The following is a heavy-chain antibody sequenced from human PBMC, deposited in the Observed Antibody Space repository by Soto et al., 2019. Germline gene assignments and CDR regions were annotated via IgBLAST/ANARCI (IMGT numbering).Heavy chain of an antibody. Sequence: QVQLVESGGGVVQPGRSLRLSCAASGFTFSSYAMHWVRQAPGKGLEWVAVIWYDGSNKYYADSVKGRFTLSRDHSRNTLYLQMNSLRAEDTAVYYCARALGSYSSSWSKDYWGQGTLVTVSS. CDR1: GFTFSSYA. V-gene: IGHV3-33*01. J-gene: IGHJ4*02. D-gene: IGHD6-13*01. CDR2: IWYDGSNK. CDR3: ARALGSYSSSWSKDY.